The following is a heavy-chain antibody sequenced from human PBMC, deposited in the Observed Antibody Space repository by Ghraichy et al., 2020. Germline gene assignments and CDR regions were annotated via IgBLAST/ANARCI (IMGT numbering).Heavy chain of an antibody. V-gene: IGHV3-7*01. D-gene: IGHD2-15*01. Sequence: VANIKQDGSEKYYVDSVKGRFTISRDNAKNSLSLPMNSLRAEDTAVYYSARLVVVAATQGDYCDYWGQGTLVTVSS. CDR2: IKQDGSEK. J-gene: IGHJ4*02. CDR3: ARLVVVAATQGDYCDY.